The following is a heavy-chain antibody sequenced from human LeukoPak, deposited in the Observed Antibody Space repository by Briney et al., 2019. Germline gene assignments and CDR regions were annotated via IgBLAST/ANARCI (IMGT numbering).Heavy chain of an antibody. CDR3: AREDCSGGSCYSDWAY. V-gene: IGHV1-69*04. D-gene: IGHD2-15*01. CDR1: EGTFSSYA. CDR2: IIPIFGIA. J-gene: IGHJ4*02. Sequence: GASVKVSCKASEGTFSSYAISWVRQAPGQGLEWMGRIIPIFGIANYAQKFQGRVTITADKSTSTAYMELSSLRSEDTAVYYCAREDCSGGSCYSDWAYWGQGTLVTVSS.